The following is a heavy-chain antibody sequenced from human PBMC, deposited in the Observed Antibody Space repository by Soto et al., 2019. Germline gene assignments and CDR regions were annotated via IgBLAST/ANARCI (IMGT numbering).Heavy chain of an antibody. CDR1: GFTFSSYG. CDR3: AKGPWIQLWTYYFDY. V-gene: IGHV3-30*18. D-gene: IGHD5-18*01. J-gene: IGHJ4*02. Sequence: GGSLRLSCAASGFTFSSYGIHWVRQAPGKGLEWVAVISYDGSNKYYADSVKGRFTISRDNSKNTLYLQMNSLRAEDTAVYYCAKGPWIQLWTYYFDYWGQGTLVTVS. CDR2: ISYDGSNK.